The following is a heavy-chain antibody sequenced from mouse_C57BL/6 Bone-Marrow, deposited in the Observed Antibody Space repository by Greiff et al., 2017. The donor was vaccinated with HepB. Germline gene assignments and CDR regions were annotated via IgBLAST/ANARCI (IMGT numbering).Heavy chain of an antibody. V-gene: IGHV2-9-1*01. Sequence: QVQLKESGPGLVAPSQSLSITCTVSGFSLTSYAISWVRQPPGKGLEWLGVIWTGGGTNYNSALKSSLSISKDNSKSQVFLKMNRLQTADTARYYCASHYDYDGNYFDYWGQGTTLTVSS. D-gene: IGHD2-4*01. CDR1: GFSLTSYA. J-gene: IGHJ2*01. CDR2: IWTGGGT. CDR3: ASHYDYDGNYFDY.